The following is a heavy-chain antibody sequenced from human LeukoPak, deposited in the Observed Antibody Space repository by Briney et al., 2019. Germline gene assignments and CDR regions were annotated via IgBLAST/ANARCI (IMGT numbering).Heavy chain of an antibody. CDR2: INTNTGNP. V-gene: IGHV7-4-1*02. CDR3: ARDSPVYYDFWSGYLGGHYDAFDI. CDR1: GYTFTSYA. Sequence: ASVKVSCKASGYTFTSYAMNWVRQAPGQGLEWRGWINTNTGNPTYAQGFTGRFVFSLDTSVSTAYLQISSLKAEDTAVYYCARDSPVYYDFWSGYLGGHYDAFDIWGQGTMVTVSS. J-gene: IGHJ3*02. D-gene: IGHD3-3*01.